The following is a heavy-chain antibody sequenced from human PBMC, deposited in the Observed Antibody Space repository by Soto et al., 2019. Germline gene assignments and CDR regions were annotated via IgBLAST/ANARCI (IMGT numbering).Heavy chain of an antibody. CDR1: GFSINNGAVG. V-gene: IGHV2-5*01. CDR3: AKRRADSNNLFFDQ. Sequence: QITLKESGQTLVKPTQTLTLVCTLSGFSINNGAVGVGWIRQPPGKAPEWLALLYWNDDKWYSPSLRYRLSVNKDSSNSQVVLTMTHMAPIDAGTYYGAKRRADSNNLFFDQWGQGALVTVSS. CDR2: LYWNDDK. J-gene: IGHJ4*02. D-gene: IGHD4-4*01.